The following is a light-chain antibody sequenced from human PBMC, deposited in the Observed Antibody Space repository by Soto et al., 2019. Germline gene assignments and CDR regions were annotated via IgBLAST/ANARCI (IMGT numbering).Light chain of an antibody. V-gene: IGLV1-51*01. CDR2: DNN. J-gene: IGLJ2*01. Sequence: QSVLTQSPSVSAAPGPKVTISCSGSSSNIGNNYVSWYQQVPGTAPKLLIYDNNKRPSGIPDRFSGSKSGTSGTLDITGLQTGDEADYYCATWDGSLPGEVFGGGTKLTVL. CDR1: SSNIGNNY. CDR3: ATWDGSLPGEV.